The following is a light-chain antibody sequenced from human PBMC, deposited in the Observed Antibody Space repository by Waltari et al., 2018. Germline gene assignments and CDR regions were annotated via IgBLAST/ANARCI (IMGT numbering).Light chain of an antibody. Sequence: QSALTQPASVSGSPGQSITISCTGTTSDVGSYNLVYWYQQYPGKAPKLMIYDVTKRPSGVSDRFSGSKSGNTASLTISGLQADDEADYYCCSYAGSSSFVFGTGTKVTVL. CDR3: CSYAGSSSFV. CDR2: DVT. V-gene: IGLV2-23*02. CDR1: TSDVGSYNL. J-gene: IGLJ1*01.